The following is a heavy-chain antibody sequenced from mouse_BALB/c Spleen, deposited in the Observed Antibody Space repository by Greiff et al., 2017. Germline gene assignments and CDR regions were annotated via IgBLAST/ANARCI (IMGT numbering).Heavy chain of an antibody. CDR1: GFTFSSFG. CDR3: AAIYYDLGDY. D-gene: IGHD2-4*01. CDR2: ISSGSSTI. Sequence: EVHLVESGGGLVQPGGSRKLSCAASGFTFSSFGMHWVRQAPEKGLEWVAYISSGSSTIYYADTVKGRFTISRDNPKNTLFLQMTSLRSEDTAMYYCAAIYYDLGDYWGQGTTLTVSS. V-gene: IGHV5-17*02. J-gene: IGHJ2*01.